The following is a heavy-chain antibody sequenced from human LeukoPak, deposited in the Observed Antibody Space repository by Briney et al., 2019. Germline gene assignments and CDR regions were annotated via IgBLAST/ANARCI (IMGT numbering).Heavy chain of an antibody. CDR2: ISSSGSTI. CDR1: GFTFSDYY. V-gene: IGHV3-11*01. Sequence: GGSLRLSCAASGFTFSDYYMSWIRQAPGKGLEWVSYISSSGSTIYYADSVKGRFTISRDNAKNSPYLQMNSLRAEDTAVYYCVRYCGGDCYSSYGAFDVWGQGTMVTVSS. D-gene: IGHD2-21*02. CDR3: VRYCGGDCYSSYGAFDV. J-gene: IGHJ3*01.